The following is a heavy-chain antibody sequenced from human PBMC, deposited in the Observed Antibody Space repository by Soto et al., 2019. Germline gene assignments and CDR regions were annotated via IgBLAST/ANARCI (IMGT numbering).Heavy chain of an antibody. CDR2: ISGSGGST. J-gene: IGHJ4*02. V-gene: IGHV3-23*01. D-gene: IGHD6-19*01. CDR1: GFTFSSYA. Sequence: GGSLRLSCAASGFTFSSYAMSWVRQAPGKGLEWVSAISGSGGSTYYADSVKGRFTISRDNSKNTLYLQMNSLRAEDTAVYYCAKDGNPGIAVADRRPYFXYWGQGTLVTVSS. CDR3: AKDGNPGIAVADRRPYFXY.